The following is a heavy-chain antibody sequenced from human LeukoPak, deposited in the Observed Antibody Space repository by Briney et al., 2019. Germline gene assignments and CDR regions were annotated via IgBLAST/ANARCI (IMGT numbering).Heavy chain of an antibody. V-gene: IGHV3-74*01. CDR3: ARDPRPKQTYCSSSTCDEYY. J-gene: IGHJ4*02. D-gene: IGHD2-2*01. CDR1: GFTFTTYW. CDR2: INSDGTDT. Sequence: GGSLRLSCVASGFTFTTYWMHWVRQAPGKGLVWVSRINSDGTDTAYADSVKGRFTISRDNAKNTLYLQMNSLRAEDTAVYYCARDPRPKQTYCSSSTCDEYYWGQGTLVTVSS.